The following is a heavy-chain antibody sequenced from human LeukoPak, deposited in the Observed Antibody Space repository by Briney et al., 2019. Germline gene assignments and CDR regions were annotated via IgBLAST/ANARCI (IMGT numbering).Heavy chain of an antibody. CDR2: MNPNSGNT. J-gene: IGHJ5*02. Sequence: ASVKVSCKASGYTLTSYDINWVRQATGQGLEWMGWMNPNSGNTGYAQKFQGRVTITRNTSISTAYMELSSLRSEDTAVYYCARAGAGGSSNWFDPWGQGTLVTVSS. D-gene: IGHD1-26*01. V-gene: IGHV1-8*01. CDR1: GYTLTSYD. CDR3: ARAGAGGSSNWFDP.